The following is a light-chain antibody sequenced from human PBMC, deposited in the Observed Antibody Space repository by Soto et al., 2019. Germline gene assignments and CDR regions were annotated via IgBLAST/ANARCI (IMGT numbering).Light chain of an antibody. CDR3: QQFGGSSWT. Sequence: ETVLTQSPGTLSLSPGERASLSCRASQSVSSSDLAWYQQKPGQAPRLLIYGASSRATGIPDRFSGSGSGTDFTLTVSRLEPDDFAVYYCQQFGGSSWTFGQGTKVDI. CDR2: GAS. J-gene: IGKJ1*01. CDR1: QSVSSSD. V-gene: IGKV3-20*01.